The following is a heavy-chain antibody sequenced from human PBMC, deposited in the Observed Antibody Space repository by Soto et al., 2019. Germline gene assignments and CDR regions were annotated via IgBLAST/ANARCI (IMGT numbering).Heavy chain of an antibody. CDR2: INGGNGNT. CDR3: GRGSGSYPFDS. J-gene: IGHJ4*02. V-gene: IGHV1-3*01. Sequence: ASVKVSCKASGYTFTNYAIHWVRQAPGQRLEWMGWINGGNGNTVYSQKFQGRVTITRDTSASTAYMDLSSLRSEDTAVYYCGRGSGSYPFDSWGQGTLVTVSS. D-gene: IGHD1-26*01. CDR1: GYTFTNYA.